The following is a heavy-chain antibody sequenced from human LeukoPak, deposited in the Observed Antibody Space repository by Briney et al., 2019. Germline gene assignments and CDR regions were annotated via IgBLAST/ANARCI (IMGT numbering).Heavy chain of an antibody. CDR1: GFTFSDYY. J-gene: IGHJ4*02. V-gene: IGHV3-64*02. Sequence: GGSLRLSCAASGFTFSDYYMSWLRQAPGKGLEYISSISSDGGSTYYADSVKGRFTISRDNSKNTLYLQMGRLRAEDMAVYYCARSNNIVGATYFDYWGQGTLVTVSS. CDR2: ISSDGGST. CDR3: ARSNNIVGATYFDY. D-gene: IGHD1-26*01.